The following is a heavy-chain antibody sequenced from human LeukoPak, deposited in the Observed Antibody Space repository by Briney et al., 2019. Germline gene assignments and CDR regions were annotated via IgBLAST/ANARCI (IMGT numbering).Heavy chain of an antibody. CDR2: IIPILGIA. V-gene: IGHV1-69*04. Sequence: SVKVSCKASGGTFSSYAISWVRQVPGQGLEWMGRIIPILGIANYAQKFQGRVTITADKSTSTAYMELSSLRSEDTAVYYCARDLATLRGGDQSFDYWGQGTLVTVSS. D-gene: IGHD1-26*01. CDR3: ARDLATLRGGDQSFDY. J-gene: IGHJ4*02. CDR1: GGTFSSYA.